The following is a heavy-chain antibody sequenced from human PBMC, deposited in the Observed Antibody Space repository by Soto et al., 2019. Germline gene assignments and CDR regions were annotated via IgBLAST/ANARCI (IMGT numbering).Heavy chain of an antibody. CDR1: GFTFSSYG. D-gene: IGHD1-26*01. CDR2: IWYDGSNK. J-gene: IGHJ4*02. Sequence: GGALRLSCAASGFTFSSYGMHWVRQAPGKGLEWVAVIWYDGSNKYYADSVKGRFTISRDNSKNTLYLQMNSLRAEDTAVYYCARDRYGGSYYFDYWGQGTLVPVSS. V-gene: IGHV3-33*01. CDR3: ARDRYGGSYYFDY.